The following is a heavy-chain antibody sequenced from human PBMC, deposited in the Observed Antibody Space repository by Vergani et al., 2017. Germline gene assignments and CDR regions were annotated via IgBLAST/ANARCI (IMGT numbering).Heavy chain of an antibody. V-gene: IGHV1-69*01. CDR2: IIPIFGTA. CDR1: GGTFSSYA. J-gene: IGHJ6*02. D-gene: IGHD3-22*01. CDR3: ARDDSNYYDSSGYYSGYYYYGMDV. Sequence: QVQLVQSGAEVKKPGSSVKVSCKASGGTFSSYAISWVRQAPGQGLEWMGGIIPIFGTANYAQKFQGRVTITADESTSTAYMELSSLRSEDRAVYYCARDDSNYYDSSGYYSGYYYYGMDVWGQGTTVTVSS.